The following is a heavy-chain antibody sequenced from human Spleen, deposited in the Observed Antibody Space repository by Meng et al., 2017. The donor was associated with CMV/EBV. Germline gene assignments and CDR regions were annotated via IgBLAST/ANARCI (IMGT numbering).Heavy chain of an antibody. CDR3: AREAYFYDTSGYSSFDS. Sequence: SETLSLTCAVYGGSFSGYYWSWIRQPPGKGLEWIGEINHSGSTNYNPSLKSRVTISLDTSKNQFSLRLTSVTAADTAVYYCAREAYFYDTSGYSSFDSWGQGTLVTVSS. V-gene: IGHV4-34*01. J-gene: IGHJ4*02. D-gene: IGHD3-22*01. CDR1: GGSFSGYY. CDR2: INHSGST.